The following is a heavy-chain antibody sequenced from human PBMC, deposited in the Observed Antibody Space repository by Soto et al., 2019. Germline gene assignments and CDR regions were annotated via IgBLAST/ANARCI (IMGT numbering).Heavy chain of an antibody. CDR1: GYTFTSYY. V-gene: IGHV1-46*01. Sequence: ASVKVSCKASGYTFTSYYMHWVRQAPGQGLEWMGIINPSGGSTSYAQKFQGRVTMTRDTSTSTVYMELSSLRSEDTAVYYCARDLWLVHYYYYGMDVWGQGTTVTVSS. CDR3: ARDLWLVHYYYYGMDV. J-gene: IGHJ6*02. D-gene: IGHD6-19*01. CDR2: INPSGGST.